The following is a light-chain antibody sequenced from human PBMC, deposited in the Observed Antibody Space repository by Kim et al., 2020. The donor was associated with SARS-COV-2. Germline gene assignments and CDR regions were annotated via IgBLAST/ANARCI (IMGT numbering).Light chain of an antibody. V-gene: IGKV3D-7*01. CDR2: GAS. Sequence: PGERVTLSCRASQSVSSSSLTWYQQKPGQAPRLLIYGASSRATGIPARFSGSGSGTDFTLTISSLQPEDFAVYYCQQDYNLLTFGGGTTVDI. CDR1: QSVSSSS. J-gene: IGKJ4*01. CDR3: QQDYNLLT.